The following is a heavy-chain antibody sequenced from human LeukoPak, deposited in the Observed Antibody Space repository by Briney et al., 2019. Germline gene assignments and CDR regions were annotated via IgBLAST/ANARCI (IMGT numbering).Heavy chain of an antibody. J-gene: IGHJ4*02. CDR3: ARDLRWSRGYYFDY. V-gene: IGHV4-38-2*02. CDR1: GYSISSSYY. D-gene: IGHD4-23*01. CDR2: IYYSGST. Sequence: SETLSLTCTVSGYSISSSYYWGWIRQPPGKGLEWIGSIYYSGSTYYNPSLKSRVTISVDTSKNQFSLKLSSVTAADTAVYYCARDLRWSRGYYFDYWGQGTLVTVSS.